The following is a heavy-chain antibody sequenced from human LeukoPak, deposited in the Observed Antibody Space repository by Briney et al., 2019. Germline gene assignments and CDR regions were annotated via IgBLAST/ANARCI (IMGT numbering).Heavy chain of an antibody. V-gene: IGHV1-69*04. CDR3: ARAPLTGTTGYYFDY. Sequence: ASVKVSCKASGGTFGSYAISWVRQAPGQGLEWMGRIIPILGIANYAQKFQGRVTITADKSTSTAYMELSSLRSEDTAVYYCARAPLTGTTGYYFDYWGQGTLVTVSS. CDR1: GGTFGSYA. J-gene: IGHJ4*02. CDR2: IIPILGIA. D-gene: IGHD1-7*01.